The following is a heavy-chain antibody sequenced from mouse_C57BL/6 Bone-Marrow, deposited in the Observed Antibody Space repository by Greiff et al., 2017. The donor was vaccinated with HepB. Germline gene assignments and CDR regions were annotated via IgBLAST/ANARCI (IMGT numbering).Heavy chain of an antibody. Sequence: DVKLQESVAELVRPGASVKLSCTASGFNIKNTYMHWVKQRPEQGLEWIGRIDPANGNTKYAPKFQGKATITADTSSNTAYLQLSSLTSEDTAIYYCARGRGSSSWYFDYWGQGTTLTVSS. CDR1: GFNIKNTY. CDR3: ARGRGSSSWYFDY. CDR2: IDPANGNT. V-gene: IGHV14-3*01. D-gene: IGHD1-1*01. J-gene: IGHJ2*01.